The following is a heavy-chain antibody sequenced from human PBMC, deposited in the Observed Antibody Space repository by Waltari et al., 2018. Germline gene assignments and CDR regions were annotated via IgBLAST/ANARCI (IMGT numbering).Heavy chain of an antibody. D-gene: IGHD3-3*01. CDR1: GFTFDDYA. J-gene: IGHJ4*02. V-gene: IGHV3-9*01. CDR2: ISWNSGSI. Sequence: EVQLVESGGGLVQPGRSLRLSCAASGFTFDDYAMHWFRQAPGQGLEWVSGISWNSGSIGYADSVKGRFTISRDNAKNSLYLQMNSLRAEDTALYYCAAQYYDFWSGYYDPIGYWGQGTLVTVSS. CDR3: AAQYYDFWSGYYDPIGY.